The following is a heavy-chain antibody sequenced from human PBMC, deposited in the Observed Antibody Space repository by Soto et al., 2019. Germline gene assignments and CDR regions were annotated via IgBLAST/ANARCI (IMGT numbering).Heavy chain of an antibody. D-gene: IGHD3-22*01. J-gene: IGHJ5*02. CDR2: IHYSGST. V-gene: IGHV4-59*01. CDR3: ARDGSHCVTMSCPGAWFDP. Sequence: SETLSLTCSVSGGSINNYYWIWIRQSPGKGLEWIGYIHYSGSTKYNHSLKSRVSMSVDTSRNQFSLNLNSVTAADTAVYFCARDGSHCVTMSCPGAWFDPWGQGTLVTVSS. CDR1: GGSINNYY.